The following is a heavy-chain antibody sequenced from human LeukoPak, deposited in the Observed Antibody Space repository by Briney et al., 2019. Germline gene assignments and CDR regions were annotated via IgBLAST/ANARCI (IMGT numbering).Heavy chain of an antibody. V-gene: IGHV4-34*01. CDR2: VNYSGST. D-gene: IGHD3-10*01. Sequence: SKTLSLTCAVYGRSFSGYYWSWIRQPPGKGLEWIGEVNYSGSTKYNPSLKSRVTISVDTSKNQFSLKLTSVTAADTAVYYCARGRPPSNGSGSYYNPSGQGTLVTVSS. J-gene: IGHJ5*02. CDR3: ARGRPPSNGSGSYYNP. CDR1: GRSFSGYY.